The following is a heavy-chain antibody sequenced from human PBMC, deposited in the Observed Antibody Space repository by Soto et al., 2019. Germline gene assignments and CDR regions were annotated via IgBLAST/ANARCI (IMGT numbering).Heavy chain of an antibody. Sequence: PSETLSLTCSVSGGSVTSGSFYWAWIRQPPGKGLEWIGNVYYNGDTSYNPSLKSRVTISVDTSKNQFSRRPSSVTAADMAVYYCARDPGLYDILCGYSPVYYYYGMDVWGQGTTVTVSS. D-gene: IGHD3-9*01. CDR3: ARDPGLYDILCGYSPVYYYYGMDV. V-gene: IGHV4-39*07. J-gene: IGHJ6*02. CDR1: GGSVTSGSFY. CDR2: VYYNGDT.